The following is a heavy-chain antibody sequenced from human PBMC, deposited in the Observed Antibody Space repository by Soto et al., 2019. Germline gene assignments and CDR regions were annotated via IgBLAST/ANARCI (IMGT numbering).Heavy chain of an antibody. J-gene: IGHJ4*02. CDR1: GLTFSGYA. CDR3: EEDQGMSLTQSMYH. Sequence: GGSLRLSCAASGLTFSGYAMSWVRQAPGKGLEWVSGISGSGGSTYYADSVKGRFTISRDNSKNTLYLQMNSLGAEDTAVYYCEEDQGMSLTQSMYHWGQGTLVTVSS. D-gene: IGHD2-2*01. V-gene: IGHV3-23*01. CDR2: ISGSGGST.